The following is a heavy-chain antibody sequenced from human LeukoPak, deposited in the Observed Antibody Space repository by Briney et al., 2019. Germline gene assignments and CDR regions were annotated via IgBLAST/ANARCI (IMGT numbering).Heavy chain of an antibody. V-gene: IGHV3-48*03. J-gene: IGHJ4*02. Sequence: PGGSLRLSWAASGFTFSSFEMNWVRQAPGKGLEWVSYISSSGTTIYYADSVKGRFTTSRDNAKNSLYLQMNSLRPEDTAVYYCARADYWGQGALVTVSS. CDR2: ISSSGTTI. CDR3: ARADY. CDR1: GFTFSSFE.